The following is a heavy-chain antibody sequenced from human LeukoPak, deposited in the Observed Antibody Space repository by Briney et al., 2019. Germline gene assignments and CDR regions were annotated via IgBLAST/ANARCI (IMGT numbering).Heavy chain of an antibody. Sequence: PGGSLRLSCAASGFTFSSYGMHWVRQAPGKGLEWVAVISYDGSGRFYADSVKGRFTISRDNSKNTLDLQLNSLRAEDTSVYYCVRLAPPADGVTGYWGQGTLVTVSS. CDR3: VRLAPPADGVTGY. D-gene: IGHD6-13*01. V-gene: IGHV3-30*03. CDR2: ISYDGSGR. J-gene: IGHJ4*02. CDR1: GFTFSSYG.